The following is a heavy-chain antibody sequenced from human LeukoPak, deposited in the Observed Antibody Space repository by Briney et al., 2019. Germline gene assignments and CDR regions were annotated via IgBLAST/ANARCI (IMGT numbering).Heavy chain of an antibody. CDR1: DGSISRSSDA. CDR3: ARRDVVDYFDTSGYYYDY. J-gene: IGHJ4*02. V-gene: IGHV4-39*01. Sequence: SETLSLTCTVSDGSISRSSDAWGWIRQPPGKGLEWIGTIYYSGTTYSNPSLKSRVTMSVDTSKNQFSLKLSSVTAADTAMYYCARRDVVDYFDTSGYYYDYWGQGTLVTVSS. CDR2: IYYSGTT. D-gene: IGHD3-22*01.